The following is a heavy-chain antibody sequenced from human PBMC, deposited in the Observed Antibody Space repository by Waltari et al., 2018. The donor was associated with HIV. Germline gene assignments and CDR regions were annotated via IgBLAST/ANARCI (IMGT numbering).Heavy chain of an antibody. CDR3: AREAGTTFGWFDP. V-gene: IGHV1-69*04. CDR2: IIPILGIA. CDR1: GGTFSSYA. J-gene: IGHJ5*02. D-gene: IGHD1-7*01. Sequence: QVQLVQSGAEVKKPGSSVKVSCKASGGTFSSYAISWVRQAPGQGLEWMGRIIPILGIANYAQKFQGRVTITADKSTSTAYMELSSLRSEDTAVYYCAREAGTTFGWFDPWGQGTLVTVSS.